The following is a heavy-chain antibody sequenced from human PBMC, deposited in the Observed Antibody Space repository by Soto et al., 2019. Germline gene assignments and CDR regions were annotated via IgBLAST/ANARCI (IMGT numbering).Heavy chain of an antibody. V-gene: IGHV4-59*08. CDR2: VRSSGST. CDR1: GDSLRSFY. Sequence: QVQLQESGPGLVKPSETLSLTCNVSGDSLRSFYWSWIRHSPGKGLEWIGYVRSSGSTNYNPSLKSRVSIAVDTAKNQFALHLTSVTAADTAVYYCARQDTVVVVGHWYFDLWGRGTLVTGSS. D-gene: IGHD2-15*01. CDR3: ARQDTVVVVGHWYFDL. J-gene: IGHJ2*01.